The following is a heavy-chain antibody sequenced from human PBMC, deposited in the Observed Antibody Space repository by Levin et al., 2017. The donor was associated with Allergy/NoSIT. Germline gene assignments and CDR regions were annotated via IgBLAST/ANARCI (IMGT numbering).Heavy chain of an antibody. CDR2: ISGSSIYI. V-gene: IGHV3-21*01. Sequence: GGSLRLSCAASGFTFTTYTMNWVRQAPGKGLEWVSSISGSSIYIYYADSVKGRFTISRDNAKNSLYLQMNSLGAEDTAVYFCAREGCSGGTCYSGWEYLDYWGQGTLVTVSS. J-gene: IGHJ4*02. CDR3: AREGCSGGTCYSGWEYLDY. D-gene: IGHD2-15*01. CDR1: GFTFTTYT.